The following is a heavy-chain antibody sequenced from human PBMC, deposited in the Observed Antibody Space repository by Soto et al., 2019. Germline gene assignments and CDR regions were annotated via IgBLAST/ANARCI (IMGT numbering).Heavy chain of an antibody. V-gene: IGHV2-5*02. CDR1: GFSLTSGVG. J-gene: IGHJ4*02. Sequence: QITLKESGPTLVRPPQTLTLTCTFSGFSLTSGVGVGWIRHPPGKALEWLALIYWDDDKRYSPSLKNRLTITKDTSKNQVLLTMTNVGAVDTATYFCAHIDPEIVTVGGHGGFDYWGQGTLVTVSS. D-gene: IGHD5-12*01. CDR3: AHIDPEIVTVGGHGGFDY. CDR2: IYWDDDK.